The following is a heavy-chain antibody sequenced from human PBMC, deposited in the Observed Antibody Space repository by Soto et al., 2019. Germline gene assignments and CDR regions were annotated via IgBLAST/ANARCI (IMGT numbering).Heavy chain of an antibody. CDR3: ARSSYYYDSSGYFFSWFDP. J-gene: IGHJ5*02. CDR2: IYYTGST. CDR1: GDSIGTHY. D-gene: IGHD3-22*01. V-gene: IGHV4-59*08. Sequence: ETLSLTCTISGDSIGTHYWSWIRQPPGKGLEWIGYIYYTGSTKFNPSLQSRVTMSVDTSKNQFSLRLSSVTAADTAVYYCARSSYYYDSSGYFFSWFDPWGQGTLVTVS.